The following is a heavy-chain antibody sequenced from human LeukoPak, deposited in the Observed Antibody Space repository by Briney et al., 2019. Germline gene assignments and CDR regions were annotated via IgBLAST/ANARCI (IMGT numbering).Heavy chain of an antibody. D-gene: IGHD2-15*01. Sequence: PSETLSLTCTVSGGSISSSSYYWGWIRQPPGKGLEWIGSIYYSGSTYYNPSLKSRVTMSVDTSKNQFSLKLSSVTAADTAVYYCARDIGYCSGGSCYRTGIFDYWGQGTLVTVSS. V-gene: IGHV4-39*07. CDR3: ARDIGYCSGGSCYRTGIFDY. CDR1: GGSISSSSYY. J-gene: IGHJ4*02. CDR2: IYYSGST.